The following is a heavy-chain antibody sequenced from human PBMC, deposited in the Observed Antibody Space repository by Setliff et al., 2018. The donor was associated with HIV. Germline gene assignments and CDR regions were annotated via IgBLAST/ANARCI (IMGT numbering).Heavy chain of an antibody. J-gene: IGHJ4*02. Sequence: SVKVSCKASGGTFSSYAISWVRQASGQGLDWMGGIIPVFGTTNYAQKFQGRVTITADESTSTAYMELSSLRSEDTAVYYCARGGVYYYDSSGWSMDYWGQGTLVTVSS. CDR1: GGTFSSYA. CDR3: ARGGVYYYDSSGWSMDY. D-gene: IGHD3-22*01. CDR2: IIPVFGTT. V-gene: IGHV1-69*13.